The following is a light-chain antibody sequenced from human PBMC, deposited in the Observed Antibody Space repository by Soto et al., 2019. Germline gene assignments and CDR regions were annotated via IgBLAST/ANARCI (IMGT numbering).Light chain of an antibody. CDR3: NSYTSSSILYA. CDR1: SSDVGGYNY. Sequence: QSALTQPASVSGSPGQSITISCTGTSSDVGGYNYVSWYQQHPGKVPKLMIYAVSNRPSGVSNRLSGSKSGNTASLTISGLQAEDDADYYCNSYTSSSILYAFGTGTKLTVL. CDR2: AVS. J-gene: IGLJ1*01. V-gene: IGLV2-14*01.